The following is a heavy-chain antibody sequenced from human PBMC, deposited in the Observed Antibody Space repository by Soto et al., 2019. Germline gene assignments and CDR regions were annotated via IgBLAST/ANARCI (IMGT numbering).Heavy chain of an antibody. CDR3: AKFVVPDSRNTDSDC. D-gene: IGHD3-22*01. J-gene: IGHJ4*02. CDR2: IYYSGTT. Sequence: PSETLSLTCTVSGGSISTSNYYWVWVRQPPGKVLDWIGNIYYSGTTYYNPSLKSPVTISVDTSKNQFSLKPNSVTAAYTAVYYGAKFVVPDSRNTDSDCWGPGTLVTV. V-gene: IGHV4-39*01. CDR1: GGSISTSNYY.